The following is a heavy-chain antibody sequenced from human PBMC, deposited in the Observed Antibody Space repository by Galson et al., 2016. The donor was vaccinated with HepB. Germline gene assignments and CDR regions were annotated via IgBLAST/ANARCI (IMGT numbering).Heavy chain of an antibody. V-gene: IGHV4-38-2*02. CDR2: MYHSGST. J-gene: IGHJ4*02. D-gene: IGHD6-19*01. CDR1: DYSISVSYY. CDR3: ARVMMVAGMFDS. Sequence: ETLSLTCTVSDYSISVSYYWGWIRQSPGKGLEWIGNMYHSGSTHYNPSLKTRVTISMDTSKNQFSLKLSSVTAADTAIYYCARVMMVAGMFDSWGQGTLVTVSS.